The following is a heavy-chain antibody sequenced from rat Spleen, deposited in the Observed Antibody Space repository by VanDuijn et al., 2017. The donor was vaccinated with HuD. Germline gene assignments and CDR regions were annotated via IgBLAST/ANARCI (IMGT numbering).Heavy chain of an antibody. D-gene: IGHD1-2*01. Sequence: EVQLVESGGGLVQPGRSLKLSCAASGFTFSNYGMHWIRQAPTKGLEWVATISYDGSYTYYRDSVKGRFTISRDNAENTLYLQMDSLRSEDTATYYCARQGYYSNYIYDYWGQGVMVTVSS. V-gene: IGHV5-29*01. CDR1: GFTFSNYG. CDR2: ISYDGSYT. CDR3: ARQGYYSNYIYDY. J-gene: IGHJ2*01.